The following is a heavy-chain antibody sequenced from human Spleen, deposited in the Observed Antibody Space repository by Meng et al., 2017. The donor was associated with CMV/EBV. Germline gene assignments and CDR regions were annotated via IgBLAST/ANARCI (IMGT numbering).Heavy chain of an antibody. V-gene: IGHV4-4*01. CDR3: ARDFAGNDWGYY. CDR2: IYHTGETRI. Sequence: VAGSSISSGNWWTWVRQPPGKGLEWIGEIYHTGETRINYNPSFNSRVIISADRSKNQVYLTLTSVTAADTAFYFCARDFAGNDWGYYWGQGVLVTVSS. CDR1: GSSISSGNW. D-gene: IGHD3-16*01. J-gene: IGHJ4*02.